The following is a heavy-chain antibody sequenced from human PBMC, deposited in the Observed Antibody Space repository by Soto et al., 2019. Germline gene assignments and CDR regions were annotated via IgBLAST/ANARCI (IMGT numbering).Heavy chain of an antibody. Sequence: EVQLLESGGSLVQPGGSLRLSCAASGFTFSSYAMSWVREAPGKGLEWVSAISGSGGSTYYADSVKGRFTISRDNSKNTLYLQMNSLRAEDTAVYYCAKNPLIAAAGTWFDPWGQGTLVTVSS. J-gene: IGHJ5*02. D-gene: IGHD6-13*01. V-gene: IGHV3-23*01. CDR3: AKNPLIAAAGTWFDP. CDR1: GFTFSSYA. CDR2: ISGSGGST.